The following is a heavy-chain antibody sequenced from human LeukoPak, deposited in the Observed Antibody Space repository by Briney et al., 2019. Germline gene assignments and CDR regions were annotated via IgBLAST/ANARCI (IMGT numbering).Heavy chain of an antibody. J-gene: IGHJ4*02. CDR2: INPNSGGT. CDR1: GYTFTGYY. CDR3: ARAFRGGLTHFDY. V-gene: IGHV1-2*02. Sequence: ASVKVSCKASGYTFTGYYMHWVRQAPGQGLEWVGWINPNSGGTNYAQKFQGRVTTTRDTSISTAYMELSRLRSDDTAVYYCARAFRGGLTHFDYWGQGTLVTVSS. D-gene: IGHD5-24*01.